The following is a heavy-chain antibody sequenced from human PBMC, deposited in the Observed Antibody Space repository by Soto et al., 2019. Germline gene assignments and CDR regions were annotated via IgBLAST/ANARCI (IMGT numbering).Heavy chain of an antibody. CDR3: DRGTDYYDSSGSLEN. CDR1: GGAVNSQNFY. Sequence: ETLSPSCAVSGGAVNSQNFYGSWIRQPPGRGLEWIGYIYYTGSTKYNPSLKSRVTISVDTSKNQFTLKLSYVTAADTAVYYCDRGTDYYDSSGSLENWGQGTLVTVSS. CDR2: IYYTGST. V-gene: IGHV4-61*01. J-gene: IGHJ4*02. D-gene: IGHD3-22*01.